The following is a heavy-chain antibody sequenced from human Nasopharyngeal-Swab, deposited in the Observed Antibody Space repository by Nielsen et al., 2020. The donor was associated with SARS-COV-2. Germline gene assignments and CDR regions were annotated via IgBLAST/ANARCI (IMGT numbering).Heavy chain of an antibody. D-gene: IGHD6-19*01. Sequence: SGPTLVKPTETLTLTCTVSGFSLSNARMGVSWIRQPPGKALEWHAHIFSNDEKSYSTSLKSRLTISKDTSKSQVVLTMTNMDPVDTATYYCARIPVGYSSGWIFAFDIWGQGTMVTVSS. V-gene: IGHV2-26*01. J-gene: IGHJ3*02. CDR2: IFSNDEK. CDR3: ARIPVGYSSGWIFAFDI. CDR1: GFSLSNARMG.